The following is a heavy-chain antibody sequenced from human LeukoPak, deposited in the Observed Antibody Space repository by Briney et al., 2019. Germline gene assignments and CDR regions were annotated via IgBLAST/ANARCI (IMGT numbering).Heavy chain of an antibody. CDR3: ARLRSSGDAFDI. V-gene: IGHV1-18*01. D-gene: IGHD3-22*01. J-gene: IGHJ3*02. CDR1: GYTFTSYG. CDR2: ISAYNGNT. Sequence: GASVKVSCKASGYTFTSYGISWVRQAPGQGLEWMGWISAYNGNTNYVQKLQGRVTMTTDTSTSTTYMELRSLRSDDTAVYYCARLRSSGDAFDIWGQGTMVTVSS.